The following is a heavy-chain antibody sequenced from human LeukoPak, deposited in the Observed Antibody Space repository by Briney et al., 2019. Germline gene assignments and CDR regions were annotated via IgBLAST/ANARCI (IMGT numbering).Heavy chain of an antibody. CDR3: ARDGKYWSSTSCYSLVAYFDY. J-gene: IGHJ4*02. V-gene: IGHV4-4*07. Sequence: SETLSLTCTVSGGSISSYYWSWIRQPAGKGLEWIGRIYTSGSTNYNPSLKSRVTMSVDTSKNQFSLKLSSVTAADTAVYYCARDGKYWSSTSCYSLVAYFDYWGQGTLVTVSS. CDR1: GGSISSYY. CDR2: IYTSGST. D-gene: IGHD2-2*02.